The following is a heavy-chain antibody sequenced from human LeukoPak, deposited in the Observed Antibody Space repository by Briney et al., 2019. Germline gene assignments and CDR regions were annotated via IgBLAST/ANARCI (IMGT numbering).Heavy chain of an antibody. CDR2: IYYSGST. Sequence: SETLSLTCAVYGGSFSGYYWGWFRQPPGKGLEWIGYIYYSGSTNYNPSLKSRVTISVDTSKNQFSLKLSSVTAADTAVYYCARGGDYDILTGYYQGFDYWGQGTLVTVSS. V-gene: IGHV4-59*01. CDR3: ARGGDYDILTGYYQGFDY. CDR1: GGSFSGYY. J-gene: IGHJ4*02. D-gene: IGHD3-9*01.